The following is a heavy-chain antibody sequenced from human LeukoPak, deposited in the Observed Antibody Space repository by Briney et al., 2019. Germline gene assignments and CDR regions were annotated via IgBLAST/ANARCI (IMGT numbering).Heavy chain of an antibody. Sequence: PGGSQRLPRGVSGFTFGRSWMSGVRQTPAKGLEVVANIKEDGRVRKYVDPVQGRFNISRDNAKNSLYLHINSLRAEDTAVYYCARDPGYSSFDYWGQGTLVTVSS. V-gene: IGHV3-7*01. CDR2: IKEDGRVR. CDR3: ARDPGYSSFDY. D-gene: IGHD6-13*01. CDR1: GFTFGRSW. J-gene: IGHJ4*02.